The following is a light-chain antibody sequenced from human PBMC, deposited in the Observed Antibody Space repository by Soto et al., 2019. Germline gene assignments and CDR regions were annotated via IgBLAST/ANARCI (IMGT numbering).Light chain of an antibody. J-gene: IGKJ1*01. CDR3: KQYGSSPT. CDR1: QSISGY. CDR2: GAS. Sequence: VLTQSPATLSLSPGESATLSCRASQSISGYLGWYQQKPGQAPRLLIYGASSRATGIPDRFSGSGSGTEFTLTIRRLEPEDFAVYYCKQYGSSPTFGQGTKVDIK. V-gene: IGKV3-20*01.